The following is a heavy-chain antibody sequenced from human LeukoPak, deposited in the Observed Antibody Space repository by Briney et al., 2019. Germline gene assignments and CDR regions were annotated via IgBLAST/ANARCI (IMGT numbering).Heavy chain of an antibody. CDR1: GFTSDDYA. J-gene: IGHJ4*02. CDR3: AKDQKRRIAAAGPIDY. V-gene: IGHV3-9*02. CDR2: ISWNSGSI. Sequence: PGGSLRLSCAASGFTSDDYAMHWVRQAPGKGLEWVSGISWNSGSIGHADSVKGRFTISRDNAKNSLYLQMNSLRAEDTALYYCAKDQKRRIAAAGPIDYWGQGTLVTVSS. D-gene: IGHD6-13*01.